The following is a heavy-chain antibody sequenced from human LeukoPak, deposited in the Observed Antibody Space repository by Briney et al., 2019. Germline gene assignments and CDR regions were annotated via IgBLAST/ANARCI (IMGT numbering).Heavy chain of an antibody. V-gene: IGHV4-34*01. CDR1: GGSFSGYY. Sequence: SETLSLTCAVYGGSFSGYYWSWIRQPPGKGLEWIGEINHSGSTNYNPSLKSRVTISVDTSKNQFSLKLSSVTAADTAVYYCARVGDYIDYWGQGTLVTVSS. CDR2: INHSGST. CDR3: ARVGDYIDY. J-gene: IGHJ4*02.